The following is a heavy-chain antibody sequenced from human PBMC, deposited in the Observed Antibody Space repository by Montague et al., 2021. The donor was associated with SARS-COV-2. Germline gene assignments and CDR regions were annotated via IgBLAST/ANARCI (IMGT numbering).Heavy chain of an antibody. J-gene: IGHJ3*02. D-gene: IGHD3-22*01. CDR3: ARDGWAHYYDSSGYEGNFDI. Sequence: SLRLSFAASGFTFRSYTTNWVRQAPGKGLEWVSCISSSSSYIYYADSVKGRFTIFRDNAKNSLFLQMNSLRAEDTAVYYCARDGWAHYYDSSGYEGNFDIWGQGTMVTVSS. CDR2: ISSSSSYI. V-gene: IGHV3-21*01. CDR1: GFTFRSYT.